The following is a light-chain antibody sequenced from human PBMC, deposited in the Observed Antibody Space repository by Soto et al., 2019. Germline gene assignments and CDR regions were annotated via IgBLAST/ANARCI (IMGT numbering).Light chain of an antibody. V-gene: IGLV2-14*01. J-gene: IGLJ2*01. CDR3: SSYTSSSTYVV. CDR1: SSDVGGYNY. Sequence: QSALTQPASVSGSPGQSITISCTGTSSDVGGYNYVSWYQQHPGKAPKLMIYXVSXRPSXXXXXXSGSKSGNTASLTISGXXXXXXXXXXCSSYTSSSTYVVFGGGTKLTVL. CDR2: XVS.